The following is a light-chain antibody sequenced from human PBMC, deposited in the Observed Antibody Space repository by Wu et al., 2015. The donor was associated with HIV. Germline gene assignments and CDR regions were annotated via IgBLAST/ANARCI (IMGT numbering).Light chain of an antibody. CDR2: GAS. CDR3: QQYNNWPPVT. Sequence: EIVMTQSPATLSVSPGERATLSCRASQSVSSNLAWYQQKPGQAPRLLIYGASTRATGIPARFSGSGSGTEFTLTISSMQSEDFAVYYCQQYNNWPPVTFGQGTKVEIK. V-gene: IGKV3-15*01. CDR1: QSVSSN. J-gene: IGKJ1*01.